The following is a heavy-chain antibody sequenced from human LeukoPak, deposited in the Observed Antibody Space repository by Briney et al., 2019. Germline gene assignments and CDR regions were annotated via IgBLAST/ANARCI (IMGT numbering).Heavy chain of an antibody. CDR2: TSYDGIYK. CDR1: GFSFTSYG. Sequence: PGGSLRLSCAASGFSFTSYGMLWVRQAPGKGLECVACTSYDGIYKYYADSVKGRFTISRDNAKNTLDLQMNSLRVDDTAVYYCARETLRGDAFDIWGQGTMVTVSS. J-gene: IGHJ3*02. CDR3: ARETLRGDAFDI. V-gene: IGHV3-30*03. D-gene: IGHD3-10*01.